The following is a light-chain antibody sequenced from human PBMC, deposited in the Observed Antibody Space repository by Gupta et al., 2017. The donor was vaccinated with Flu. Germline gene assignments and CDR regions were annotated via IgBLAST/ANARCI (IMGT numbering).Light chain of an antibody. CDR1: SSDVGGYNY. J-gene: IGLJ2*01. CDR2: DVS. V-gene: IGLV2-11*01. CDR3: CSYAGRKV. Sequence: QSALTQPRSVSGSPGQSVTISCTGTSSDVGGYNYVSWYQQHPGKAPKLMIYDVSKRPSGVPDRFSGFKSGNTASLTISGLQAEDEADYYCCSYAGRKVFGGGTKLTVL.